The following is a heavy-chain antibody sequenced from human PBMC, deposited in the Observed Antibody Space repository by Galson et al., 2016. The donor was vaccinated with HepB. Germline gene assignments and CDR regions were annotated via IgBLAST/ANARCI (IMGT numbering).Heavy chain of an antibody. CDR1: GYTFSRYG. CDR2: ISSYNGDT. CDR3: ATYGDPNAAFDY. D-gene: IGHD4-17*01. Sequence: SVKVSCKAYGYTFSRYGINWVRQAPGQGLEWMGWISSYNGDTKNAQKVQGRVTITSDTSTSTAYMELRSLRSDDTAVYYCATYGDPNAAFDYWGQGTLVTVSS. V-gene: IGHV1-18*01. J-gene: IGHJ4*02.